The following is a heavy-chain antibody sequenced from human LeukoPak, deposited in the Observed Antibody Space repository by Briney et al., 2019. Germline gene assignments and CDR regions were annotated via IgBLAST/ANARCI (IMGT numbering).Heavy chain of an antibody. Sequence: GGSLRLSCAASGFTFSSYAMHWVRQAPGKGLEWVAVISYDGSNKYYADSVKGRFTISRDNSKNKLYLQMNSLRAEDTAVYYCAKDVAYYYDSSGRSRGIDYWGQGTLVTVSS. CDR1: GFTFSSYA. CDR2: ISYDGSNK. CDR3: AKDVAYYYDSSGRSRGIDY. D-gene: IGHD3-22*01. J-gene: IGHJ4*02. V-gene: IGHV3-30*04.